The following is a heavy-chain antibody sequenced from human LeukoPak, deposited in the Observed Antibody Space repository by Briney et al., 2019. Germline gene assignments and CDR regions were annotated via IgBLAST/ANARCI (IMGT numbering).Heavy chain of an antibody. CDR2: IYSGGST. CDR3: ARDRIAAAGESYYYYGMDV. CDR1: GFTFSVYW. D-gene: IGHD6-13*01. Sequence: GGSLRLSCAASGFTFSVYWMTWVRQAPGKGLEWVSVIYSGGSTYYADSVKGRFTISRHNSKNTLYLQMNSLRAEDTAVYYCARDRIAAAGESYYYYGMDVWGQGTTVTVSS. V-gene: IGHV3-53*04. J-gene: IGHJ6*02.